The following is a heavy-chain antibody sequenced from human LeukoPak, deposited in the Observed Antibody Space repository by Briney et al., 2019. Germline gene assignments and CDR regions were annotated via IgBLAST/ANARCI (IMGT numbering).Heavy chain of an antibody. Sequence: GGSLRLSCAASGFTFSSYAMHWVRQAPGQGLEWVAVISYDGSNKYYADSVKGRFTISRDNSKNTLYLQMNSLRAEDTAVYYCARDSVVTGWGPLDYWGQGTLVTVSS. CDR3: ARDSVVTGWGPLDY. CDR1: GFTFSSYA. CDR2: ISYDGSNK. J-gene: IGHJ4*02. V-gene: IGHV3-30-3*01. D-gene: IGHD4-23*01.